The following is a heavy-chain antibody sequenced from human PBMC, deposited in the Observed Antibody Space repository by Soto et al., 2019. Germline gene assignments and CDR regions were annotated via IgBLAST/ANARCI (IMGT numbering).Heavy chain of an antibody. CDR2: IIPIFGTA. CDR1: GGTFSSYA. D-gene: IGHD5-18*01. J-gene: IGHJ6*02. Sequence: ASVKVSCKASGGTFSSYAISWVRQAPGQGLEWMGGIIPIFGTANYAQKFQGRVTITADESTSTAYMELSSLRSEDTAVYYCASLGSSYGYYYYGMDVWGQGTTVTVSS. V-gene: IGHV1-69*13. CDR3: ASLGSSYGYYYYGMDV.